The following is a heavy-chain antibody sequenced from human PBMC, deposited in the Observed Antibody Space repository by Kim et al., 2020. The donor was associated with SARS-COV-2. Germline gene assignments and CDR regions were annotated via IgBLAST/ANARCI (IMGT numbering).Heavy chain of an antibody. J-gene: IGHJ5*02. Sequence: SETLSLTCTVSGGSISSYYWSWIRQPPGKGLEWIGYIYYSGSTNYNPSLKSRVTISVDTSKNQFSLKLSSVTAADTAVYYCARDEGWNFRGRWFDPWGQGTLVTVSS. CDR2: IYYSGST. CDR3: ARDEGWNFRGRWFDP. CDR1: GGSISSYY. D-gene: IGHD1-7*01. V-gene: IGHV4-59*13.